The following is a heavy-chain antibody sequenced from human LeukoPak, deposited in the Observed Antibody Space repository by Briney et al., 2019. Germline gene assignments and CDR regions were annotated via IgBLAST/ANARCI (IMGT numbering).Heavy chain of an antibody. D-gene: IGHD3-3*01. CDR3: ATVDFWSGYYDAFDI. Sequence: ASVKVSCKVSGYTLTELSMHWVRQAPGKGLEWMGGFDPEGGETIYAQKFQGGVTMTEDTSTDTAYMELSSLRSEDTAVYYCATVDFWSGYYDAFDIWGQGTMVTVSS. J-gene: IGHJ3*02. CDR1: GYTLTELS. V-gene: IGHV1-24*01. CDR2: FDPEGGET.